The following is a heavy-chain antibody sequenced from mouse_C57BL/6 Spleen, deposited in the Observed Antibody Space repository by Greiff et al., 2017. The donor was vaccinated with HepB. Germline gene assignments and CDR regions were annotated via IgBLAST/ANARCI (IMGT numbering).Heavy chain of an antibody. CDR2: IYPSDSET. J-gene: IGHJ2*01. CDR1: GYTFTSYW. D-gene: IGHD2-12*01. CDR3: ARRAYYSPYFDY. Sequence: VQLQQPGAELVRPGSSVKLSCKASGYTFTSYWMDWVKQRPGQGLEWIGNIYPSDSETHYNQKFKDKATLTVDKSSSTAYMQLSSLTSEDSAVYYCARRAYYSPYFDYWGQGTTLTVSS. V-gene: IGHV1-61*01.